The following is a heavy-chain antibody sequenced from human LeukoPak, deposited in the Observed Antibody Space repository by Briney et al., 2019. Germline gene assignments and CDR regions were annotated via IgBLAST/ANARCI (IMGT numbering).Heavy chain of an antibody. CDR3: ARDLGYSSGWYQEYY. Sequence: ATVKVSCKASGGTFSSYAISWVRQAPGQGLEWMGGIIPIFGTANYAQKFQGRVTITADESTSTAYMELSSLRSEDTAVYYCARDLGYSSGWYQEYYWGQGTLVTVSS. CDR2: IIPIFGTA. CDR1: GGTFSSYA. V-gene: IGHV1-69*13. J-gene: IGHJ4*02. D-gene: IGHD6-19*01.